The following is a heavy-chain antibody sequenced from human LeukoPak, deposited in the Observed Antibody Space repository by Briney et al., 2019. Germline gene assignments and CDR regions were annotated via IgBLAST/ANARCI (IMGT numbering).Heavy chain of an antibody. CDR1: GFTFSSYG. V-gene: IGHV3-30*18. Sequence: PGGSLRLACAASGFTFSSYGMHWVRQAPGKGLEWVAVISYDGSNKYYADSVKGRFTISRDNSKNTLYLQMNSLRAEDTAVYYCAKGRGLSNLDYWGQGTLVTVSS. CDR2: ISYDGSNK. J-gene: IGHJ4*02. D-gene: IGHD3-10*01. CDR3: AKGRGLSNLDY.